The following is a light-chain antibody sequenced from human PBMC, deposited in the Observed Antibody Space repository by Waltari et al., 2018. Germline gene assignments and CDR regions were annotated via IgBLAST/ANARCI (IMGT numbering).Light chain of an antibody. J-gene: IGKJ4*01. Sequence: EIVLTQSPGTLSLSPGERDTLSCRASQSVSSSYLAWYQQKPGQAPRLLIYGASSRATGIPDRFSGSGSGTDFTLTISRLEPEDFAVYYCQQYGSSSLTFGGGTKVEIK. CDR3: QQYGSSSLT. CDR1: QSVSSSY. V-gene: IGKV3-20*01. CDR2: GAS.